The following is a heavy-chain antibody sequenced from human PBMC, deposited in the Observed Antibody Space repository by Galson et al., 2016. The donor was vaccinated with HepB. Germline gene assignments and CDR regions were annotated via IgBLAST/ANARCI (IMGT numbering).Heavy chain of an antibody. D-gene: IGHD2-2*01. V-gene: IGHV3-7*03. J-gene: IGHJ6*02. CDR2: INQDGSEK. CDR3: AREQVPPAWESYYYSYYYGLDV. CDR1: GFTFNSYW. Sequence: SLRLSCAVSGFTFNSYWMCWVRQAPGKGLEWVANINQDGSEKYYVDFVKGRFTISRDKAKNSLYLQMNSLRAEDTAVYYCAREQVPPAWESYYYSYYYGLDVWGLGTTVTVSS.